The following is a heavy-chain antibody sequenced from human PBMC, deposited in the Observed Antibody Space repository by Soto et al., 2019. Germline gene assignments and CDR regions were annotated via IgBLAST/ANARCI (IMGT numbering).Heavy chain of an antibody. J-gene: IGHJ6*02. Sequence: GASVKVSCKASGGTFSSYAISWVRQAPGQGLEWMGGIIPIFGTANYAQKFQGRVTITADESTSTAYMELSSLRSEDTAEYYCARRVAAQDYYYYGMDVWGQGTTVTVSS. CDR2: IIPIFGTA. CDR3: ARRVAAQDYYYYGMDV. D-gene: IGHD6-6*01. CDR1: GGTFSSYA. V-gene: IGHV1-69*13.